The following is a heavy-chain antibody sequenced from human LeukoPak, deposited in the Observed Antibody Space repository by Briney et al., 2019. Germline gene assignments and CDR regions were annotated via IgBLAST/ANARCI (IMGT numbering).Heavy chain of an antibody. CDR3: AKVAAAAGSGEGNWFDP. V-gene: IGHV3-30*02. J-gene: IGHJ5*02. D-gene: IGHD6-13*01. CDR2: IRYDGSHK. Sequence: TGGSLRLSCVASGFTFSSYGMHWVRQAPGKGLEWVAFIRYDGSHKYYADSVKGRFTISRDNSKNTLYLQINSLRAEDTAVYYCAKVAAAAGSGEGNWFDPWGQGTLVTVSS. CDR1: GFTFSSYG.